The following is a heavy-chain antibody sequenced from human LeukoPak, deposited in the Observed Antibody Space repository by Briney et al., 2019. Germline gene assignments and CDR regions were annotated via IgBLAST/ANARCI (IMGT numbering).Heavy chain of an antibody. J-gene: IGHJ3*02. CDR1: GYTFTGYY. Sequence: ASVKVSCKASGYTFTGYYMHWARQAPGQGLDWMVWINPNSGGTNYAQKFQGRVTMTRDPSISTAYMELSRLRSDDTAVYYCARAVWKGAFDIWGQGTMVTVSS. CDR2: INPNSGGT. D-gene: IGHD1-1*01. CDR3: ARAVWKGAFDI. V-gene: IGHV1-2*02.